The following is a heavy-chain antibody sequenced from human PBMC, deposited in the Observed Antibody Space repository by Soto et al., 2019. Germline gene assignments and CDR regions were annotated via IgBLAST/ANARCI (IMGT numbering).Heavy chain of an antibody. CDR2: INHSGST. CDR3: ARDKITGLFDY. CDR1: DGSFSGYY. J-gene: IGHJ4*02. V-gene: IGHV4-34*01. D-gene: IGHD2-8*02. Sequence: SETLSLTCAVFDGSFSGYYWTRIRQPPGTGLEWIGEINHSGSTNYNPSLKSRVTISVDTSKNQFSLKLTSVTAADSAVYYCARDKITGLFDYWGQGALVTV.